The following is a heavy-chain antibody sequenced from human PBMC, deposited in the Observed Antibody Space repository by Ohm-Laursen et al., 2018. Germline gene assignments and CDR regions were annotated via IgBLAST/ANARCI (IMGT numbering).Heavy chain of an antibody. CDR2: IKQDGNVK. CDR1: GFTFSSYW. J-gene: IGHJ6*02. D-gene: IGHD3-16*01. CDR3: ARFGVNHGMDV. Sequence: SLRLSCAASGFTFSSYWMTWVRQAPGKGLEWVANIKQDGNVKYYVGSVKGRFTISRDDAKNSLYLQMSSLRAEDTAVHYCARFGVNHGMDVWGQGTTVTVSS. V-gene: IGHV3-7*01.